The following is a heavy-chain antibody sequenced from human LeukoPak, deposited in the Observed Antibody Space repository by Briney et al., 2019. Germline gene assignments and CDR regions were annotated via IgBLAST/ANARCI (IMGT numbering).Heavy chain of an antibody. Sequence: SETLSLTCTVSGGSISSYYWSWIRQPPGKGLEWIAYIYYSGSTNYNPSLKSRVTISVDTSKNQFSLKLSSVTASDTAVYYCATSPVTTWWFDPWGQGTLVTVSS. CDR2: IYYSGST. J-gene: IGHJ5*02. V-gene: IGHV4-59*08. CDR1: GGSISSYY. D-gene: IGHD4-17*01. CDR3: ATSPVTTWWFDP.